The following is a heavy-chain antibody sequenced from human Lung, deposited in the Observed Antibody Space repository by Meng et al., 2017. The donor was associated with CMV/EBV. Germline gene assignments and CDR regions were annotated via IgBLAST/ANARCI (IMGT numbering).Heavy chain of an antibody. J-gene: IGHJ3*01. CDR2: IHPYTGDT. CDR1: GYTFIGYY. Sequence: ASXXVSXKASGYTFIGYYMHWVRQAPGQGLEWMGWIHPYTGDTNYEQKFQGRVIMTRDMSINTVYMELSRLRSDDTAVYYCARVQFLETANDAFDLWGQGTXVTVSS. CDR3: ARVQFLETANDAFDL. V-gene: IGHV1-2*02. D-gene: IGHD2-21*01.